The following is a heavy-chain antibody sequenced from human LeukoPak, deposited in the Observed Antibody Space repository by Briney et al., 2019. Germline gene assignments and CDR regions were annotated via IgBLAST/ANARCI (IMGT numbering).Heavy chain of an antibody. CDR2: IYHSGST. V-gene: IGHV4-38-2*01. D-gene: IGHD3-10*01. CDR1: GYSISSGYY. CDR3: ARLSRITMVRGVMCYFDY. J-gene: IGHJ4*02. Sequence: PSETLSLTCAVSGYSISSGYYWGWIRQPPGKGLEWIGSIYHSGSTYYNPSLKSRVTISVDTSKNQFSLKLSSVTAADTAVYYCARLSRITMVRGVMCYFDYWGQGTLVTVSS.